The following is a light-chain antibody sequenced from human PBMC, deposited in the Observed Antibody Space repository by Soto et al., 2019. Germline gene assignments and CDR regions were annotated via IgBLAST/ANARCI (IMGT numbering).Light chain of an antibody. CDR1: QSVSSSY. J-gene: IGKJ5*01. V-gene: IGKV3-20*01. CDR3: QQQGRSWIT. Sequence: EIVLTQSPATPSLSPGERATRSCRASQSVSSSYLAWYQQKPGQPPRVFIYGAPTRATGIPDRFSGSGSGTDFTLTISRLEPEDFAVYYCQQQGRSWITFGQGTRLEIK. CDR2: GAP.